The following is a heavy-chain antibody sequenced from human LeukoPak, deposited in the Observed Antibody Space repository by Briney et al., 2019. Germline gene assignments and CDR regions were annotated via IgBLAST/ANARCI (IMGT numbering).Heavy chain of an antibody. CDR2: INAGNGNT. CDR1: GYTFTSYA. V-gene: IGHV1-3*01. Sequence: GTSVKVSCKASGYTFTSYAMHWVRQAPGQRLEWMGWINAGNGNTKYSQKFQGRVTISRDTSASTAYMELSSLRSEDTAVYYCARDSARGLLWSYWGQGTLVTVSS. D-gene: IGHD3-10*01. J-gene: IGHJ4*02. CDR3: ARDSARGLLWSY.